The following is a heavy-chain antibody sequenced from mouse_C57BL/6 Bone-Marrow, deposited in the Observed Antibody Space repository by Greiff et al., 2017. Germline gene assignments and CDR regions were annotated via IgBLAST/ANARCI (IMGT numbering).Heavy chain of an antibody. CDR3: ARRGRYDYGRSVWYYFDN. J-gene: IGHJ2*01. V-gene: IGHV5-17*01. CDR1: GFTFSDYG. D-gene: IGHD1-1*01. CDR2: ISSGSSTI. Sequence: EVHLVESGGGLVKPGGSLKLSCAASGFTFSDYGMHWVRQAPEKGLEWVAYISSGSSTIYYADTVKGRFTISRDNAKNTLFLQMTSLRSEDTAMYYCARRGRYDYGRSVWYYFDNRGQGTTRTDSS.